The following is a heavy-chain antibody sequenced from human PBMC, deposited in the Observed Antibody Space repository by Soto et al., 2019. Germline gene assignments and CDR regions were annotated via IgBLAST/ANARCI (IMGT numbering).Heavy chain of an antibody. V-gene: IGHV4-59*08. CDR2: IYYRGSA. Sequence: QVQLQESGPGLVKPSETLSLTCTVSGGSISTYYWTWIRQPPGKGLEWIGYIYYRGSANYNPSLKSRLTISLDTSKNQFSLKLSSVTAADSAVYYCARLYDYGDRLDYWGQGTLVTVSS. J-gene: IGHJ4*02. CDR1: GGSISTYY. D-gene: IGHD4-17*01. CDR3: ARLYDYGDRLDY.